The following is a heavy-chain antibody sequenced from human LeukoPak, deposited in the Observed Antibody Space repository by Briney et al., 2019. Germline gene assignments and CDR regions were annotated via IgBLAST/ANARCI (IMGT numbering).Heavy chain of an antibody. J-gene: IGHJ6*03. V-gene: IGHV3-30*03. CDR3: ARVDSSSWFQYPVYYYYMDV. CDR2: ISYDGSNK. D-gene: IGHD6-13*01. CDR1: GFTFSSYS. Sequence: GGSLRLSCAASGFTFSSYSMNWVRQAPGKGLEWVAVISYDGSNKYYADSVKGRFTISRDNSKNTLYLQMNSLRAEDTAVYYCARVDSSSWFQYPVYYYYMDVWGKGTTVTVSS.